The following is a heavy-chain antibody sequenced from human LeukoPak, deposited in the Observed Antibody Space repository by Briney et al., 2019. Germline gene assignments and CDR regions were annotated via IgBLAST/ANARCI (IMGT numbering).Heavy chain of an antibody. V-gene: IGHV1-2*02. D-gene: IGHD6-13*01. CDR3: ARARRPAAGTGSMDV. Sequence: ASVKVSCKASGYTFTGYYMHWVRQATGQGLEWMGWINPNSGGTNYAQKFQGRVTMTRDTSISTAYMELSRLRSDDTAVYYCARARRPAAGTGSMDVWGQGTTVTVSS. CDR1: GYTFTGYY. CDR2: INPNSGGT. J-gene: IGHJ6*02.